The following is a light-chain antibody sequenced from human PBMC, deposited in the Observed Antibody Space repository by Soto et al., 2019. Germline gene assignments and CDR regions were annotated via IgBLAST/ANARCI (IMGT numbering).Light chain of an antibody. CDR1: YSDVGGSNY. Sequence: QSALTQPPSASGSPGQSVTISCTGTYSDVGGSNYVSWYQQHPGKAPKLVIYEVIQRPSGVPDHFSGSRSGNTASLTVSRLQAEDEADYYCSSNVVGTNLKIFGGGTKLTVL. V-gene: IGLV2-8*01. CDR2: EVI. CDR3: SSNVVGTNLKI. J-gene: IGLJ2*01.